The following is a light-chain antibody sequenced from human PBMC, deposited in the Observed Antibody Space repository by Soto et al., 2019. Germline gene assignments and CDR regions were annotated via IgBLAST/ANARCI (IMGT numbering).Light chain of an antibody. V-gene: IGKV3-20*01. Sequence: EIELTQSPGTLSLSPGERATLSCRASQSVSSSYLAWYQQKTGQAPRLLIYGASSRATGIPERFSGSGSGTDFALTISSLGTDDVAVYYCQQYGKSRTFGQGTKVEIK. J-gene: IGKJ1*01. CDR1: QSVSSSY. CDR3: QQYGKSRT. CDR2: GAS.